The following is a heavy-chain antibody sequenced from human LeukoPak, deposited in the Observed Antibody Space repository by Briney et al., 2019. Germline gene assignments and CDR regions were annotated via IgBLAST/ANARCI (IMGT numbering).Heavy chain of an antibody. CDR2: IIPIFGTA. CDR3: ARDPPPEYCGGDCTNWFDP. V-gene: IGHV1-69*13. J-gene: IGHJ5*02. D-gene: IGHD2-21*01. Sequence: SVKVSCKASGGTFSSYAISWVRQSPGQGLEWMGGIIPIFGTANYAQKFQGRVTITADESTSTAYMELSSLRSEDTAVYYCARDPPPEYCGGDCTNWFDPWGQGTLVTVSS. CDR1: GGTFSSYA.